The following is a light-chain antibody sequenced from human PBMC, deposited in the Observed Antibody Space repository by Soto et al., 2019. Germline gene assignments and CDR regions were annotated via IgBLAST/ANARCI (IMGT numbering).Light chain of an antibody. Sequence: QSVLTQPASVSGSPGQSITISCTGTSSYFGTYTLVSWYQHHPGKAPKLLIYEATKRPPGVSDRFSGSKSGNTASLTISGLQAEDGADYFCSSYSISTAYLFGTGTKVTVL. CDR2: EAT. CDR1: SSYFGTYTL. J-gene: IGLJ1*01. V-gene: IGLV2-14*02. CDR3: SSYSISTAYL.